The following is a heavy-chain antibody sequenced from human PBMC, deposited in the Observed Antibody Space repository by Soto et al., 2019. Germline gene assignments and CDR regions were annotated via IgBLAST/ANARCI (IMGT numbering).Heavy chain of an antibody. Sequence: GGSLRLSCAASGFTFSSYWMSWVRQAPGKGLEWVANIKQDGSEKYYVDSVKGRFTISRDNAKNSLYLQMNSLRAEDTAVYYCARAYYDFWSGYSHFDYWGQGTLVTVSS. CDR2: IKQDGSEK. CDR1: GFTFSSYW. V-gene: IGHV3-7*01. CDR3: ARAYYDFWSGYSHFDY. D-gene: IGHD3-3*01. J-gene: IGHJ4*02.